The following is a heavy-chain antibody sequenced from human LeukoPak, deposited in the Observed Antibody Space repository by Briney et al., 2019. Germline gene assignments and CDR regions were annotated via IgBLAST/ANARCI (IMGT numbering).Heavy chain of an antibody. V-gene: IGHV3-23*01. CDR2: ISGSGGST. CDR3: AKDLWDSSGYYYFDY. J-gene: IGHJ4*02. Sequence: SGGSLRLSCAASGFTFSNYAMTWVRQAPGKGLEWVSAISGSGGSTYYADSVKGRFTISRDNSKNTLYLQMNSLRAEDTAVYYCAKDLWDSSGYYYFDYWGQGTLVTVSS. D-gene: IGHD3-22*01. CDR1: GFTFSNYA.